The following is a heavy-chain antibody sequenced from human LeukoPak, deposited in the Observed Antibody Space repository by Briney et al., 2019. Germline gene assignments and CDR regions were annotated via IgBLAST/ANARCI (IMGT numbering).Heavy chain of an antibody. D-gene: IGHD2-2*01. J-gene: IGHJ6*03. CDR1: GGSISSYY. CDR2: IYTSGST. Sequence: SETLSLTCTVSGGSISSYYWGWIRQPAGKGLEWIGRIYTSGSTNYNPSLKSRVTMSVDTSKNQFSLKLSSVTAADTAVYYCARDRVVPADAISYYYYMDVWGKGTTVTVSS. V-gene: IGHV4-4*07. CDR3: ARDRVVPADAISYYYYMDV.